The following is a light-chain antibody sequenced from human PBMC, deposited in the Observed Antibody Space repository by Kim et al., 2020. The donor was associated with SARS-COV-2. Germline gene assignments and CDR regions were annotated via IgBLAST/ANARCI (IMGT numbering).Light chain of an antibody. CDR3: LQYNSFPYT. Sequence: SASVGDRVTITCRASQAFTNRLGWYQQEPGKAPKRLIYAASRLQSGVPSRFSGSGSGTEFTLTIHSLQPEDFATYYCLQYNSFPYTFGQGTKLEI. CDR1: QAFTNR. V-gene: IGKV1-17*01. CDR2: AAS. J-gene: IGKJ2*01.